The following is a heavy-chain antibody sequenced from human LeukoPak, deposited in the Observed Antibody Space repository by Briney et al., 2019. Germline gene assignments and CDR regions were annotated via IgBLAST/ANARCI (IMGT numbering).Heavy chain of an antibody. D-gene: IGHD2-2*01. J-gene: IGHJ5*02. CDR2: TYYRSTWYN. V-gene: IGHV6-1*01. Sequence: SQTLSLTCAISGDSVSSNSVNWNWIRQSPSRLLEQLGRTYYRSTWYNDYAVSVRGRITVNPDTSKNQFSLHLNSVTPEDTAVYYCARRLTQYDCFDPWGQGILVTVSS. CDR1: GDSVSSNSVN. CDR3: ARRLTQYDCFDP.